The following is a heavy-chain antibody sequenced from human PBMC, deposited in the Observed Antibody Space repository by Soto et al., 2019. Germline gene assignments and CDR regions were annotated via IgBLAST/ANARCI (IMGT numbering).Heavy chain of an antibody. D-gene: IGHD6-19*01. CDR2: IWYDGSNK. J-gene: IGHJ3*02. Sequence: LRLSCAASGFTFSSYGMHWVRQAPGKGLEWVAVIWYDGSNKYYADSVKGRFTISRDNSKNTLYLQMNSLRAEDTAVYYCARVRSRGSGWFSNAFDIWGQGTMVTVSS. CDR1: GFTFSSYG. V-gene: IGHV3-33*01. CDR3: ARVRSRGSGWFSNAFDI.